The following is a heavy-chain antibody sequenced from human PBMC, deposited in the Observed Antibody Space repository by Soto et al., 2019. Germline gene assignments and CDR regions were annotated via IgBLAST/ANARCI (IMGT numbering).Heavy chain of an antibody. CDR2: ISYNGRNK. V-gene: IGHV3-30*04. J-gene: IGHJ4*02. Sequence: GGSLRLSCAASGFTFSFYAMHWIRQAPGKWLEWVAVISYNGRNKHYVDSVKGRFTISRDNSQDTLYLQMDSLRPDDTAVYYCARQAKIGDRSQFYFDSWGQGXLVTVYS. CDR3: ARQAKIGDRSQFYFDS. CDR1: GFTFSFYA. D-gene: IGHD3-16*01.